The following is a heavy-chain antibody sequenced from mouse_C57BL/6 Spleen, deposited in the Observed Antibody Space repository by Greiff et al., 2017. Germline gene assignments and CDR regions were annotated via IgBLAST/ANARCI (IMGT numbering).Heavy chain of an antibody. D-gene: IGHD1-1*01. J-gene: IGHJ3*01. CDR1: GYAFSSSW. V-gene: IGHV1-82*01. Sequence: QVQLQQSGPELVKPGASVKISCKASGYAFSSSWMNWVKQRPGKGLEWIGRIYPGDGDTNYNGKFKGKATLTADKSSSTAYMQLSSLTSEDSAVYFCARDYDGRSYGFAYWGQGTLVTVSA. CDR2: IYPGDGDT. CDR3: ARDYDGRSYGFAY.